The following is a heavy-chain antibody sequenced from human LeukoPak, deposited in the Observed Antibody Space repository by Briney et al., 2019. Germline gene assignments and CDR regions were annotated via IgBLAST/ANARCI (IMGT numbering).Heavy chain of an antibody. V-gene: IGHV4-39*01. CDR1: GGSISSSSYY. CDR2: IYYSGST. J-gene: IGHJ5*02. CDR3: ARRDGSQGCFDP. Sequence: KASETLSLTCTVSGGSISSSSYYWGWIRQPPGKGLEWIGSIYYSGSTYYNPSLKSRVTISVDTSKNQFSLKLSSVTAADTAVYYCARRDGSQGCFDPWGQGTLVTVSS. D-gene: IGHD1-26*01.